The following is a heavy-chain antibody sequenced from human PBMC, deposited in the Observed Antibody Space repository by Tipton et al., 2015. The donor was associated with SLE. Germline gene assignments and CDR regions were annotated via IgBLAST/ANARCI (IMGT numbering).Heavy chain of an antibody. CDR1: GGSISSYY. CDR2: IYYSGST. CDR3: ARRNIKQWLAGAVDI. V-gene: IGHV4-59*01. Sequence: TLSLTCTVSGGSISSYYWSWIRQPPGKGLEWIGYIYYSGSTNYNPSLKSRVTISVDTSKNQFSRKLSSVTAADTGVCYCARRNIKQWLAGAVDIWGQGTMVAVSS. D-gene: IGHD6-19*01. J-gene: IGHJ3*02.